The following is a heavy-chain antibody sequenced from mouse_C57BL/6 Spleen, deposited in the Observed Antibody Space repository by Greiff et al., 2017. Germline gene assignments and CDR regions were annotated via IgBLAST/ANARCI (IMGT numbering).Heavy chain of an antibody. CDR1: GYTFTSYW. Sequence: VQLQQPGAELVRPGSSVKLSCKASGYTFTSYWMHWVKQRPIQGLEWIGNIDPSDSETHYNQKFKDKATVTVDTSSSTAYMQLSSLTSEDSAVYYCASVDSSGYGVAYWGQRTLVTVSA. CDR3: ASVDSSGYGVAY. J-gene: IGHJ3*01. CDR2: IDPSDSET. V-gene: IGHV1-52*01. D-gene: IGHD3-2*02.